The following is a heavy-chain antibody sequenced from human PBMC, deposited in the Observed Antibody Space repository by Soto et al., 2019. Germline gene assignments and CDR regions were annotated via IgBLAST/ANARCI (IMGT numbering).Heavy chain of an antibody. V-gene: IGHV1-69*02. D-gene: IGHD4-17*01. CDR2: IIPILGIA. CDR3: ARGLGDYEDYFDY. J-gene: IGHJ4*02. CDR1: GGTFSSYT. Sequence: QVKLVQSGAEVKKPGSSVKVSCKASGGTFSSYTISWVRQAPGQGLEWMGRIIPILGIANYAQKFQGRVTITADKSTSTAYMELSSLRSEDTAVYYCARGLGDYEDYFDYWGQGTLVTVSS.